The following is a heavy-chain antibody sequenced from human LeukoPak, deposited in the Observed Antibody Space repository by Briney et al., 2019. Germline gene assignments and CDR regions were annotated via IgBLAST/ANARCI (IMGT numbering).Heavy chain of an antibody. CDR2: ISAYNGNT. V-gene: IGHV1-18*01. CDR1: GYTFTSYG. Sequence: ASVKVSCKASGYTFTSYGINWVRQAPGQGLEWMGWISAYNGNTNYAQKLQGRVTMTTDTSTSTAYMELSSLRSEDTAVYYCARERTGYSSADQANWFDPWGQGTLVTVSS. J-gene: IGHJ5*02. CDR3: ARERTGYSSADQANWFDP. D-gene: IGHD6-19*01.